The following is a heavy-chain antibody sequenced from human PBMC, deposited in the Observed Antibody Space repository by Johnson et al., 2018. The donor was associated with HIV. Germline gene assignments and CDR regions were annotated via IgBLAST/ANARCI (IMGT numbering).Heavy chain of an antibody. CDR3: TGGWYNLSAFDI. CDR1: GFTFSSYW. Sequence: MQLVESGGGLVQPGGSLRLSCATSGFTFSSYWMSWVRQAPGKGLEWVANVKQDGSEKYYVDSVKGRFTISRDNAKNSLYLQMNSLRAEDTAVYYCTGGWYNLSAFDIWGQGTMVTVSS. J-gene: IGHJ3*02. CDR2: VKQDGSEK. D-gene: IGHD6-13*01. V-gene: IGHV3-7*04.